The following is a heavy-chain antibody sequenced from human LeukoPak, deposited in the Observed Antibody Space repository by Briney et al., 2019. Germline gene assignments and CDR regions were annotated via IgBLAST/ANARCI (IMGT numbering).Heavy chain of an antibody. CDR1: GSLDIYY. J-gene: IGHJ4*02. CDR2: ITYRRGA. Sequence: SETLSLTCAVYGSLDIYYFMFVRQPPGKGLQWLGEITYRRGADYNPSLKSRLTISIDVPQRQISLQLRSVTAADTAVYYCAPCGGDWHFDSWGQGTLVTVSS. V-gene: IGHV4-34*01. D-gene: IGHD2-21*01. CDR3: APCGGDWHFDS.